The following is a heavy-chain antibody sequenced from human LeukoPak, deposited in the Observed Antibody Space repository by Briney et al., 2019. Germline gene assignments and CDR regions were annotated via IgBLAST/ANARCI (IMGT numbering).Heavy chain of an antibody. V-gene: IGHV4-59*01. J-gene: IGHJ3*02. CDR1: GGSISSCY. Sequence: SETLSLTCTVSGGSISSCYWSWIRQPPGKGLEWIGYIYYSGSTNYNPSLKSRVTISVDTSKNQFSLKLSSVTAADTAVYYCARDPGFLERLGAFDIRGQGTMVTVSS. CDR3: ARDPGFLERLGAFDI. CDR2: IYYSGST. D-gene: IGHD3-3*01.